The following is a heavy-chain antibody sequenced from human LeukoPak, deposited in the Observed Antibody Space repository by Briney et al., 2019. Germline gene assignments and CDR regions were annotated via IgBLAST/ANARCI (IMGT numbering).Heavy chain of an antibody. CDR1: GFTFTGSA. J-gene: IGHJ4*02. CDR3: TPHCSTTSSCYEWASDY. V-gene: IGHV3-73*01. Sequence: GGSLRLSCAASGFTFTGSAVLWVRQASGKGLEWVGRIKTKANSDATAYAASVKGRFTISRDDSKNTAYLQMNSLKTEDTAVYYCTPHCSTTSSCYEWASDYWGQGTLVTVSS. D-gene: IGHD2-2*01. CDR2: IKTKANSDAT.